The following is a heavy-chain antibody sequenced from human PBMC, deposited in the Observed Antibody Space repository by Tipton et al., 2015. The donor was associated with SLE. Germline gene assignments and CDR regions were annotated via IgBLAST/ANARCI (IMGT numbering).Heavy chain of an antibody. CDR3: GGGNYFDYYMDV. V-gene: IGHV4-39*07. J-gene: IGHJ6*03. CDR1: GGSISSSHYY. CDR2: IYSSGGT. Sequence: TLSLTCTVSGGSISSSHYYWDWIRQPPGKGLEWLGSIYSSGGTYYNPSLKSRVTISVDTSKNQFSLELSSVTAADTAVYYCGGGNYFDYYMDVWGKGTTVTVSS. D-gene: IGHD3-22*01.